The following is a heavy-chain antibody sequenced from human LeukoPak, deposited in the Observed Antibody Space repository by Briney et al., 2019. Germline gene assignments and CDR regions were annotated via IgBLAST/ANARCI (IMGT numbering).Heavy chain of an antibody. V-gene: IGHV4-59*01. J-gene: IGHJ2*01. CDR3: VRSPAGKAYWYFDL. CDR2: IYYSGST. Sequence: SETLSLTCTVSGGSISSYYWSWIRQPPGKGLEWIGYIYYSGSTNYNPSLKSRVIISIDMSKNQFSLKLSSVTAADTAVYYCVRSPAGKAYWYFDLWGRGTLVTVSS. D-gene: IGHD6-13*01. CDR1: GGSISSYY.